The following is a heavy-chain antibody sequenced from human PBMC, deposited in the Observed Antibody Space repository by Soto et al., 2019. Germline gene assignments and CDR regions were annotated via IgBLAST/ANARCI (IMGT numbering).Heavy chain of an antibody. V-gene: IGHV3-15*01. D-gene: IGHD3-3*01. J-gene: IGHJ6*02. CDR3: TTHFHVLRFLELYYYGMDV. CDR1: GFTFSNAW. CDR2: IKSKTDGGTT. Sequence: GGSLRLSCAASGFTFSNAWMSWVRQAPGKGLEWVGRIKSKTDGGTTDYAAPVKGRFTISRDDSKNTLYLQMNSLKTEDTAVYYCTTHFHVLRFLELYYYGMDVWGQGTTVTVSS.